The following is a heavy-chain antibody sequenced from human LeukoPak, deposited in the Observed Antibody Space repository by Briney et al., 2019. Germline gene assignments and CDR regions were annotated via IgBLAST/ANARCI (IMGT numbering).Heavy chain of an antibody. V-gene: IGHV1-18*01. J-gene: IGHJ4*02. D-gene: IGHD3-16*01. CDR3: ARDLPGGIQPLVDY. Sequence: RASVKVSCEASGYTFTSYGISWVRQAPGQGLEWMGWISAYNGNTNYAQKLQGRVTMTTDTSTSTAYMELRSLRSDDTAVYYCARDLPGGIQPLVDYWGQGTLVTVSS. CDR1: GYTFTSYG. CDR2: ISAYNGNT.